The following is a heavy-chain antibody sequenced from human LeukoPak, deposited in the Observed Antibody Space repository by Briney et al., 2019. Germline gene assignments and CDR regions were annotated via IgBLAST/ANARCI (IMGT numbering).Heavy chain of an antibody. Sequence: GGSLRLSCAASGFIFSSYWMSWVRQAPGKGLEWVALISYDGVNKYYADSVKGRFTISRDNSKNTLYLRMNSLRVEDTALYYCAKLRELVTYYYYYGLDVWGQGTTVTVSS. CDR2: ISYDGVNK. J-gene: IGHJ6*02. V-gene: IGHV3-30*18. CDR3: AKLRELVTYYYYYGLDV. D-gene: IGHD1-1*01. CDR1: GFIFSSYW.